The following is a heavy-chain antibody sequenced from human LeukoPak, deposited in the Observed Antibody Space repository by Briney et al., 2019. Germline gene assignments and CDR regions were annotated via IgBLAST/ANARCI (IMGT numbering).Heavy chain of an antibody. CDR2: INPNSGGT. V-gene: IGHV1-2*02. CDR1: GYTFTGYY. D-gene: IGHD3-10*01. Sequence: ASVKVSCKASGYTFTGYYMHWVRQAPGQGLEWMGWINPNSGGTNYAQKFQGRVTMTRDTSISTAYMELSRLRSDDTAVYYCVETYGSGSYFDYWGQGTLVTVSS. CDR3: VETYGSGSYFDY. J-gene: IGHJ4*02.